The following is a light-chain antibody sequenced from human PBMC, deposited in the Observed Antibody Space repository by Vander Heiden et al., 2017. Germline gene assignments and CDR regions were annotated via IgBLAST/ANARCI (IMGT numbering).Light chain of an antibody. CDR3: QECDSTPLT. CDR1: QSISSY. CDR2: AAS. V-gene: IGKV1-39*01. J-gene: IGKJ4*01. Sequence: DIQMTQSPSSLSASVGDRVTITCRASQSISSYLNWYQQKPGKAPKLLIYAASSLQSGVPSRFRRSGSGTDFTLTIMSLHPEDFATYYCQECDSTPLTSGGGTKVELK.